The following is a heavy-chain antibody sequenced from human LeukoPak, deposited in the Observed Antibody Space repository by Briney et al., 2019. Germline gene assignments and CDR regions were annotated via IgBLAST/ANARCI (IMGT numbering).Heavy chain of an antibody. CDR1: RFTSTSYA. V-gene: IGHV3-23*01. CDR3: AKETLYYSSGRFMGY. CDR2: ISGSGGNT. Sequence: GGSLRLSCAASRFTSTSYAMSLGRQAPGKGLEWVSGISGSGGNTYYADSVKGRFTVSRYNSKNTLYLQMNSLRAEDTAVYYCAKETLYYSSGRFMGYWGQGTLVTVSS. J-gene: IGHJ4*02. D-gene: IGHD3-10*01.